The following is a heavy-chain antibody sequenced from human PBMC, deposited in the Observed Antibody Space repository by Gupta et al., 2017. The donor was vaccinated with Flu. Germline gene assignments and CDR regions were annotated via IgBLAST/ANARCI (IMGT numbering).Heavy chain of an antibody. D-gene: IGHD3-16*02. Sequence: QVQLVQSGAEVKKPGSSLKVSCKSSGCTFSSYATRWVRLAPGQGLEWMGGIIPILRTANYAQKFQGRVTITADKSTSSAYMELSSLRSEDTAVYYGARAWGTGELSLPNNWFDPWCQGTLVTVSS. J-gene: IGHJ5*02. CDR3: ARAWGTGELSLPNNWFDP. CDR2: IIPILRTA. V-gene: IGHV1-69*06. CDR1: GCTFSSYA.